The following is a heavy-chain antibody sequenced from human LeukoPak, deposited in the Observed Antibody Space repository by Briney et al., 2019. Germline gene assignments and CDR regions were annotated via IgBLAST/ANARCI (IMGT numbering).Heavy chain of an antibody. J-gene: IGHJ6*02. V-gene: IGHV4-30-2*01. CDR2: IYHSGST. CDR3: ARVRSSSWPYYYGMDV. CDR1: GGSISSGGYY. D-gene: IGHD6-13*01. Sequence: KTSETLSLTCTVSGGSISSGGYYWSWIRQPPGKGLEWIGYIYHSGSTYYNPSLKSRVTISVDRSKNQFSLKLSSVTAADTAVYYCARVRSSSWPYYYGMDVWGQGTTVTVSS.